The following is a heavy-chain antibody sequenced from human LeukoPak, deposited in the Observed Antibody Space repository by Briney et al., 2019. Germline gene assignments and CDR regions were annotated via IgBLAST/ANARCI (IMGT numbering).Heavy chain of an antibody. CDR2: ISSSSSYI. Sequence: GGSLRLSCAASEFTFSSYSMNWVRQAPGKGLEWVSSISSSSSYIYYADSVKGRFTISRDNAKNSLYLQMNSLRAEDTAVYYCAREGTARPFDYWGQGTLVTVSS. J-gene: IGHJ4*02. V-gene: IGHV3-21*01. CDR3: AREGTARPFDY. D-gene: IGHD5-18*01. CDR1: EFTFSSYS.